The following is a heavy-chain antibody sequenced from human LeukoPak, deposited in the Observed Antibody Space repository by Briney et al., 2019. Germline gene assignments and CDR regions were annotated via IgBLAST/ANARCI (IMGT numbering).Heavy chain of an antibody. V-gene: IGHV3-66*01. CDR3: ARKYYSMDV. CDR1: GFTVISYY. CDR2: IYSGGDT. J-gene: IGHJ6*02. Sequence: GGSLRLSCAASGFTVISYYMTWVRQAPGKGLEWVSVIYSGGDTYYADSVKGRLTISRDNSKNTLYLQMNSLRAEDTAVYYCARKYYSMDVWGQGTTVTVSS.